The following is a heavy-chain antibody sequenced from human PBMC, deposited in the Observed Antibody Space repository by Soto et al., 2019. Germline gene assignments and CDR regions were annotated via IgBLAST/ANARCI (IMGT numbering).Heavy chain of an antibody. CDR2: MNPNSGNT. J-gene: IGHJ4*02. CDR1: GYTFTSYD. D-gene: IGHD2-2*01. Sequence: ASVKVSCKASGYTFTSYDINWVRQATGQGLEWMGWMNPNSGNTGYAQKFQGRVTMTRNTSISTAYMEQSSLRSEDTAVYYCASTPFYCSSTSCSDYWGQGTLVTVSS. V-gene: IGHV1-8*01. CDR3: ASTPFYCSSTSCSDY.